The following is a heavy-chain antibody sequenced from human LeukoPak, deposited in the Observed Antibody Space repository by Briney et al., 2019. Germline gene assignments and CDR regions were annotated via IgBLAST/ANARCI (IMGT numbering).Heavy chain of an antibody. CDR1: GGSFSGYY. J-gene: IGHJ2*01. CDR2: INHSGSA. V-gene: IGHV4-34*01. D-gene: IGHD5-18*01. CDR3: ARARRYNWYFDL. Sequence: SETLSLTCAVYGGSFSGYYGSWIRLPPGKGLEWIGEINHSGSANYNPSLKSRVTISFDTSKNQFSLKLISVTAADTAVYYCARARRYNWYFDLWGRGTLVTVSS.